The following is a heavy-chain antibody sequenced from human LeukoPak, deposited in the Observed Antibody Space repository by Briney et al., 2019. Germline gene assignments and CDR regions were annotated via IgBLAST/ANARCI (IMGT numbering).Heavy chain of an antibody. CDR1: GYTFTDNG. Sequence: ASVKVSCKASGYTFTDNGINWVRQAPGQGLEWMGWISAYNGDTNYAQKLQGRGTMTTDTSTSTAYMQVRRLRSDGPAVYYCARDRRFGELFDYGGQGPLVTVPS. CDR3: ARDRRFGELFDY. D-gene: IGHD3-10*01. J-gene: IGHJ4*02. CDR2: ISAYNGDT. V-gene: IGHV1-18*01.